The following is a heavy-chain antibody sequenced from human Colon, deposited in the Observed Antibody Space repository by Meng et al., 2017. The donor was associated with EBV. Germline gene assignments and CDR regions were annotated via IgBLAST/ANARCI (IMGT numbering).Heavy chain of an antibody. J-gene: IGHJ4*02. D-gene: IGHD2-2*01. CDR3: ARVRVIPAAVGFDY. V-gene: IGHV4-4*02. CDR2: IYRGGGT. CDR1: GGSISTSDW. Sequence: GQRQESGPGLGGPSGALSLTCAASGGSISTSDWWSWVRQPPGKGLEWIGEIYRGGGTNYNPSFKSRVTISVDTSNNHFSLKLSYVTAADTAVYYCARVRVIPAAVGFDYWGQGTLVTVSS.